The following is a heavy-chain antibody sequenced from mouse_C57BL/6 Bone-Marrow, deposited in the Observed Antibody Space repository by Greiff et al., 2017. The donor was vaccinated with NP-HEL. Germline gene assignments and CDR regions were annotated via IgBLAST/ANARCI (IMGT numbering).Heavy chain of an antibody. V-gene: IGHV3-6*01. Sequence: DVQLQESGPGLVKPSQSLSLTCSVTGYSITSGYYWNWIRQFPGNKLEWMGSISYDGSNNYNPSLKNRISITRDTSKNQFFLKLNSVTTEDTATDYCSRNYGSSNRYSMDDWGQGTSVTVSS. CDR1: GYSITSGYY. CDR3: SRNYGSSNRYSMDD. J-gene: IGHJ4*01. CDR2: ISYDGSN. D-gene: IGHD1-1*01.